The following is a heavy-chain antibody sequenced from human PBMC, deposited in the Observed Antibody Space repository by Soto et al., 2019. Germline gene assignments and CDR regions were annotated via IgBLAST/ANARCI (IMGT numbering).Heavy chain of an antibody. J-gene: IGHJ6*02. D-gene: IGHD2-15*01. CDR2: INPNSGGT. V-gene: IGHV1-2*04. CDR3: ARILSPELGYCSGGSCYGMAV. Sequence: CKTVGYGFSGDYGRWRRHKTRQGLEWMGWINPNSGGTNYAQKFQGWVTMTRDTSISTAYMELSRLRSDDTAVYYCARILSPELGYCSGGSCYGMAVWGQGTTVPVSS. CDR1: GYGFSGDY.